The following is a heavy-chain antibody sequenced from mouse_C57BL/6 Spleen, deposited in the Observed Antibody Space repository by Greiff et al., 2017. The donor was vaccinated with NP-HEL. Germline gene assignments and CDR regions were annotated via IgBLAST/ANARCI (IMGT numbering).Heavy chain of an antibody. CDR3: ARPGLDWYFDV. CDR2: IYPGDGDT. Sequence: VQLQQSGPELVKPGASVKISCKASGYAFSSSWMNWVKQRPGKGLEWIGRIYPGDGDTNYNGKFKGKATLTADKSSSTAYMQLSSLTSEDSAVYFCARPGLDWYFDVWGTGTTVTVSS. V-gene: IGHV1-82*01. J-gene: IGHJ1*03. CDR1: GYAFSSSW. D-gene: IGHD3-1*01.